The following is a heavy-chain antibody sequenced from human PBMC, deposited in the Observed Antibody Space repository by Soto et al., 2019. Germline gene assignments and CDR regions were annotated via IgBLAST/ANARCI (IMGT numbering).Heavy chain of an antibody. J-gene: IGHJ4*02. CDR3: AGGAPSAGWYDN. Sequence: QVQLVQSGADVEKPGSSVKVSCKASGATFSTYAFSWLRQAPGQGLEWKGGIIPILGTANYAQRFQGRVTITADTSTSTAYVELRRLRSGDTAVYFCAGGAPSAGWYDNWGQGTLVTVSS. V-gene: IGHV1-69*06. CDR2: IIPILGTA. D-gene: IGHD6-19*01. CDR1: GATFSTYA.